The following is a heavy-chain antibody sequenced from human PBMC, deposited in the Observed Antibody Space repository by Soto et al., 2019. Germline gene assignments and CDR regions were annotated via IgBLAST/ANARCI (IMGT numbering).Heavy chain of an antibody. CDR1: GGSISSYY. Sequence: PSETLSLTCTVSGGSISSYYWSWIRQPPGKGLKWIGYIYYSGSTNYNPSLKSRVTISVDTSKNQFSLKLSSVTAADTAVYYCARHRTTGYSSSWYLGLAYYYGMDVRGQGTTVTVSS. CDR2: IYYSGST. D-gene: IGHD6-13*01. J-gene: IGHJ6*02. CDR3: ARHRTTGYSSSWYLGLAYYYGMDV. V-gene: IGHV4-59*08.